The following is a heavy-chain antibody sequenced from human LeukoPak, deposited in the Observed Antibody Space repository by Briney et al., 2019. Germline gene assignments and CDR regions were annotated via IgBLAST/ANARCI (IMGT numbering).Heavy chain of an antibody. V-gene: IGHV4-59*01. CDR2: IYYSGST. Sequence: SETLSLTCTVSGGSISSYYWSWIRQPPGKGLEWIGYIYYSGSTNYNPSLKSRVTISVDASKNQFSLKLSSVTAADTAVYYCASSKRDSSSPHFDYWGQGTLVTVSS. D-gene: IGHD6-6*01. J-gene: IGHJ4*02. CDR3: ASSKRDSSSPHFDY. CDR1: GGSISSYY.